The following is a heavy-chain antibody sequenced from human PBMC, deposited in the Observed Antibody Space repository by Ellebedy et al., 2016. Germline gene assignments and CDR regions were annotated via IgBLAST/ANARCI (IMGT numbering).Heavy chain of an antibody. V-gene: IGHV3-30*18. CDR2: ISHDGINK. Sequence: GESLKISXAASGFGFSNYAMNWVRQAPGKGLEWVAVISHDGINKYYADSVKGRFTISRDNSMNTLYVQMNSLRDEDTAVYYCAKGRGKLGMIDYWGQGTLVTVSS. J-gene: IGHJ4*02. D-gene: IGHD7-27*01. CDR3: AKGRGKLGMIDY. CDR1: GFGFSNYA.